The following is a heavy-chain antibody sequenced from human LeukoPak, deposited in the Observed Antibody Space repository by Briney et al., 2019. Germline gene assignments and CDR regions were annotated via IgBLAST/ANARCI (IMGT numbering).Heavy chain of an antibody. J-gene: IGHJ4*02. V-gene: IGHV3-7*01. D-gene: IGHD4-23*01. CDR3: APTITVVTPEDFGF. CDR1: GFTFSSYW. Sequence: GGSLRLSCAASGFTFSSYWMSWVRQAPGKGLEWVANIKQDGSEKYYVDSVKGRFTISRDNAKNSLYLQMNSLRAEDTAVYYCAPTITVVTPEDFGFWGQGTLVTVSS. CDR2: IKQDGSEK.